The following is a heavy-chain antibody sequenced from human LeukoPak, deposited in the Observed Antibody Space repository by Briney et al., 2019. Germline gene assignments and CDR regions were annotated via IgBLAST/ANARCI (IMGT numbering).Heavy chain of an antibody. J-gene: IGHJ4*02. D-gene: IGHD6-25*01. V-gene: IGHV3-53*01. CDR3: ARGDSSGSYFDY. CDR2: MYSGGRT. Sequence: GGSLRLSCAASGFSVSTKYMSWVRQAPGKGLEWVLLMYSGGRTYYTDSAKGRFTISRDNSKNTLYLQMNRLRAEDTAVYYCARGDSSGSYFDYWGQGTLATVSS. CDR1: GFSVSTKY.